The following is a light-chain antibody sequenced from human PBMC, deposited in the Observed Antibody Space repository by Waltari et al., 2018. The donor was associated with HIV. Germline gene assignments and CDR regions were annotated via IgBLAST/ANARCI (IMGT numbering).Light chain of an antibody. Sequence: IVLTQSPGTLSLSPGEKATLSCRASQSVSSTSLAWYQQKPGQSPRLLIYSASTRANGIPDRFSGSGSGTDFSLTISRLEPEDFAVYYCQRYGRSRTFGQGTKVEIE. CDR3: QRYGRSRT. CDR1: QSVSSTS. J-gene: IGKJ1*01. CDR2: SAS. V-gene: IGKV3-20*01.